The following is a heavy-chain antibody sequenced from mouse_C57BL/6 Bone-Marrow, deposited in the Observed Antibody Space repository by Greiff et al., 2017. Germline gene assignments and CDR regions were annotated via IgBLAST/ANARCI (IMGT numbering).Heavy chain of an antibody. J-gene: IGHJ4*01. Sequence: QVQLQQPGAELVMPGASVKLSCKASGYTFTSYWMHWVKQRPGQGLEWIGGIDPSDSYTNYNQTLKGKATLTVDKSSSTAYMQLSSLTSEDSAVYYCARAGAIDYWGQGTSVTVSS. V-gene: IGHV1-69*01. CDR2: IDPSDSYT. CDR3: ARAGAIDY. CDR1: GYTFTSYW.